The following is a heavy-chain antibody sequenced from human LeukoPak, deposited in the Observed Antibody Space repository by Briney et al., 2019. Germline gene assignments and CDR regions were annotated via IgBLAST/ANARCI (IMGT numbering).Heavy chain of an antibody. CDR3: ARGGSSSWYVDRFDP. V-gene: IGHV4-59*08. CDR2: IYYSGST. Sequence: KPSETLSLTCTVSGGSISSYYWSWIRQPPGKGLEWIGYIYYSGSTNYNPSLKSRVTISVDTSKNQFSLKLSSVTAADTAVYYCARGGSSSWYVDRFDPWGQGTLVTVSS. CDR1: GGSISSYY. J-gene: IGHJ5*02. D-gene: IGHD6-13*01.